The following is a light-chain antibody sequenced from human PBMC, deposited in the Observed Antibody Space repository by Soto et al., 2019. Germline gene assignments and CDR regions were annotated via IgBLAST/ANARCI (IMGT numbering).Light chain of an antibody. J-gene: IGKJ4*01. CDR3: QQTYSDIS. CDR2: GAS. V-gene: IGKV1-39*01. Sequence: DVRMTQSPSSLSASVGDTITITCRASRTINTYLNWVQQKPGEPPRLLIYGASTLHDRVPSRFSGSGSGADFTLTISGLQPEDCASYHCQQTYSDISFGGGTKV. CDR1: RTINTY.